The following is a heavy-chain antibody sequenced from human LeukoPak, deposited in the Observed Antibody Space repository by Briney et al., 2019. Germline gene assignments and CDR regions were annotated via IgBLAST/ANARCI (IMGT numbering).Heavy chain of an antibody. Sequence: SETLSLTCTVSGYSISSGYYWGWIRQPPGKGLEWIGSIYHSGRTFYNPSLKSRVTISVDTSKNQFSLKLSSVTAADTAVYYCARVSGYDWESSYDYWGQGTLVTVSS. V-gene: IGHV4-38-2*02. J-gene: IGHJ4*02. CDR3: ARVSGYDWESSYDY. CDR2: IYHSGRT. D-gene: IGHD5-12*01. CDR1: GYSISSGYY.